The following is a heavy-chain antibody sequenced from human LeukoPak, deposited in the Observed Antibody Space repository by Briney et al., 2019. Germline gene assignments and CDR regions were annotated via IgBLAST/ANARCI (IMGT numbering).Heavy chain of an antibody. CDR3: AKRIAVVGNDAFDI. D-gene: IGHD6-13*01. J-gene: IGHJ3*02. CDR1: GGSISSGAYY. Sequence: SGTLSLTCTVSGGSISSGAYYWSWIRQLPGKGLEWIGYIYYSGSTYYNPSLKSRVTISVDTSKNQFSLKLSSVTAADTAVYYCAKRIAVVGNDAFDIWGQGTMVTVSS. V-gene: IGHV4-31*03. CDR2: IYYSGST.